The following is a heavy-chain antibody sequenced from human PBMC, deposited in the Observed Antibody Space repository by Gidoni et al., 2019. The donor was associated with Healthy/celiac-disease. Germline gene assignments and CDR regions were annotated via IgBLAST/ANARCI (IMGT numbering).Heavy chain of an antibody. CDR3: ARDGYSSSWPFDY. Sequence: QLQLQESGPGLVKPSETLSLTCTVSGGSIRSSSYYWGWIRQPPGKGLEWIGSIYYSGSTYYNPSLKSRVTISVDTSKNQFSLKLSSVTAADTAVYYCARDGYSSSWPFDYWGQGTLVTVSS. J-gene: IGHJ4*02. CDR2: IYYSGST. D-gene: IGHD6-13*01. V-gene: IGHV4-39*07. CDR1: GGSIRSSSYY.